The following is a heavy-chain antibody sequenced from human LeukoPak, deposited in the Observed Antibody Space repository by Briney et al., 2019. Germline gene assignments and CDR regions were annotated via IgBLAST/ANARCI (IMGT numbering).Heavy chain of an antibody. J-gene: IGHJ6*02. CDR2: ISAYNGNT. CDR1: GYTFTSYG. Sequence: ASVKVSCKASGYTFTSYGISWVRQAPGRWLELMGWISAYNGNTNYAQKLQGRVTMTTDTSTSTAYMELSSLRSEDTAVYYCARARFWSGYPSKYYYGMDVWGQGTTVTVSS. V-gene: IGHV1-18*01. CDR3: ARARFWSGYPSKYYYGMDV. D-gene: IGHD3-3*01.